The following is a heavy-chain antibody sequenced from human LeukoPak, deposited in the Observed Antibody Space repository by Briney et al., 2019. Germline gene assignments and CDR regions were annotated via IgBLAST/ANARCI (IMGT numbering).Heavy chain of an antibody. CDR1: GYTLTELS. V-gene: IGHV1-24*01. J-gene: IGHJ6*03. D-gene: IGHD3-10*01. CDR3: ATQSGTDYYYMDV. Sequence: GASVKVSCKVSGYTLTELSMLWVRQAPGKGLEWMGGFDPEDGETIYAQKFRGRVTMTEDTSTDTAYMELSSLRSEDTAVYYCATQSGTDYYYMDVWGKGTTVTVSS. CDR2: FDPEDGET.